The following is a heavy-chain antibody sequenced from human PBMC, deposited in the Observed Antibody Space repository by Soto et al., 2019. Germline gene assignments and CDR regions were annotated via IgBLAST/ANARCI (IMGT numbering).Heavy chain of an antibody. CDR2: ISSSSSTI. D-gene: IGHD2-2*01. CDR1: GFTFSSYS. CDR3: ARDRLVPYGYGMDV. V-gene: IGHV3-48*02. J-gene: IGHJ6*02. Sequence: PGGSLRLSCAASGFTFSSYSMNWVRQAPGKGLEWVSYISSSSSTIYYADSVKGRFTISRDNAKNSLYLQMNSLRDEDTAVYYCARDRLVPYGYGMDVWGQGTTVTVSS.